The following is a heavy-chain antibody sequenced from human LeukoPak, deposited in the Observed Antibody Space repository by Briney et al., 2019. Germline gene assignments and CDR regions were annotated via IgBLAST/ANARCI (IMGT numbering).Heavy chain of an antibody. CDR2: IYSGGAT. D-gene: IGHD1-26*01. CDR1: GFTVSNNY. J-gene: IGHJ5*02. CDR3: ARDREGP. V-gene: IGHV3-53*01. Sequence: GGSLRLSCAASGFTVSNNYMRWVRQAPGTGLEWVSSIYSGGATRYADSVKGRFTISRDNSKNTLYLQMNSLRPEDTAAYYCARDREGPWGQGTLVTVSS.